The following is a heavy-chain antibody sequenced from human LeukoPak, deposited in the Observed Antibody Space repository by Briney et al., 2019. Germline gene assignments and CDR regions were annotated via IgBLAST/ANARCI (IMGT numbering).Heavy chain of an antibody. V-gene: IGHV3-30*02. CDR1: GFTFSTYG. J-gene: IGHJ4*02. CDR3: AKNKDPWKSTSISDFDY. D-gene: IGHD1-1*01. CDR2: IRYDGSNK. Sequence: GGSLRLSCAASGFTFSTYGMHWVRQAPGKGLEWVAFIRYDGSNKYYADSVKGRFTISRDNSQNTLSLQMNSLRAEDTAVYFCAKNKDPWKSTSISDFDYWGQGTLVTVSS.